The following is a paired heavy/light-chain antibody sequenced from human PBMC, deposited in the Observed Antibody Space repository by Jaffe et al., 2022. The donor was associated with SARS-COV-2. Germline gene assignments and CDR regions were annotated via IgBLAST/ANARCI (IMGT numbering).Heavy chain of an antibody. J-gene: IGHJ4*02. D-gene: IGHD3-16*02. V-gene: IGHV4-31*03. CDR1: GDSISNGDYS. CDR2: IYYSGST. Sequence: QVQLQESGPGLVKPSQTLSLTCTVSGDSISNGDYSWSWIRQHPGKGLEWIGYIYYSGSTYYNPSLKSRITISVDTSKNQFSLKLNSMTAADTAVYFCARGLGNRYFFDYWGQGTLVTVSS. CDR3: ARGLGNRYFFDY.
Light chain of an antibody. CDR2: AAS. CDR1: QGIRIY. Sequence: DIQLTQSPSFLSASVGDRATITCRASQGIRIYLAWYQQKPGKAPKLLIYAASTLQSGVPSRFSGSGSGTEFTLTISSLQPEDFATYYCQQLNSHPLTFGGGTKVEIK. V-gene: IGKV1-9*01. J-gene: IGKJ4*01. CDR3: QQLNSHPLT.